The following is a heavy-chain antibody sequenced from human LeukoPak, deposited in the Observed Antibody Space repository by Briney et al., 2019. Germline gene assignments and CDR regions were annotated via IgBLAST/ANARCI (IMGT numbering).Heavy chain of an antibody. J-gene: IGHJ4*02. V-gene: IGHV4-31*03. D-gene: IGHD5-18*01. CDR1: GGSISSGGFY. CDR2: IYYSGTT. CDR3: ARGTTDGYSYGRFDY. Sequence: PSETLSLTCTVSGGSISSGGFYWSWIRQHPGKGLEWLGYIYYSGTTYYNPSLKRRVPFSVDTSKNQFSLKLNPVTAADTALYYCARGTTDGYSYGRFDYWGQGTLVTVSS.